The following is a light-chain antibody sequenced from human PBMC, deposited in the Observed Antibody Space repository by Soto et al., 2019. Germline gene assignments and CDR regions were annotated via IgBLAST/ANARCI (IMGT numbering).Light chain of an antibody. CDR2: GAS. CDR3: XQYNNWPYT. V-gene: IGKV3-15*01. Sequence: EIVMTQSPDTLSVSPGERATLSCRASQSVSTNLAWYQQKPGQAPRLLIYGASTRATGIPARFSGSGSGTXXXXXXXXXXSXDFAVYHCXQYNNWPYTFGQGTKLEIK. CDR1: QSVSTN. J-gene: IGKJ2*01.